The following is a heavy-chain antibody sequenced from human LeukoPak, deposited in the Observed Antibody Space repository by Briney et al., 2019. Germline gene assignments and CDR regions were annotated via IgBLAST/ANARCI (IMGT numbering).Heavy chain of an antibody. V-gene: IGHV3-48*03. CDR3: AELGITMIGGV. CDR1: GFTVSSNY. D-gene: IGHD3-10*02. Sequence: GGSLRLSCAASGFTVSSNYMNWVRQAPGKGLEWVSYISSSGSTIYYADSVKGRFTISRDNAKNSLYLQMNSLRAEDTAVYYCAELGITMIGGVWGKGATVTISS. CDR2: ISSSGSTI. J-gene: IGHJ6*04.